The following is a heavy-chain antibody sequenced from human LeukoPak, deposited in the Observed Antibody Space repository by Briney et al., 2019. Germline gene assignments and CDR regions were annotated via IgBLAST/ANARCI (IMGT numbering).Heavy chain of an antibody. J-gene: IGHJ4*02. CDR1: GFTFSSYA. D-gene: IGHD6-13*01. Sequence: SGGSLRLSCAASGFTFSSYAMSWVRQAPGKGLEWVSYISSSSSTIYYADSVKGRFTISRDNAKNSLYLQMNSLRAEDTAVYYCARDVSSSRVGSPFDYWGQGTLVTVSS. CDR2: ISSSSSTI. V-gene: IGHV3-48*01. CDR3: ARDVSSSRVGSPFDY.